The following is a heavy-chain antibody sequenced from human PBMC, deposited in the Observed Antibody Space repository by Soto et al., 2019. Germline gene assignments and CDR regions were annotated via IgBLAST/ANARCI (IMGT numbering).Heavy chain of an antibody. CDR1: GFTFSTYW. D-gene: IGHD1-26*01. CDR2: ISSDGTDT. CDR3: ARDRWEFQLFYYGLDV. Sequence: PGGSLRLSCAASGFTFSTYWMHWVRQAPGKGLVWVSRISSDGTDTSYADSVKGRFTISRDNSKNTLSLQMNSLRAEDTAVYYCARDRWEFQLFYYGLDVWGQGTTVTVSS. J-gene: IGHJ6*02. V-gene: IGHV3-74*01.